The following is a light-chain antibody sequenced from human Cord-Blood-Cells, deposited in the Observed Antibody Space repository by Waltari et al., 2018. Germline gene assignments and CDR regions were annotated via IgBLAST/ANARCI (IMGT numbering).Light chain of an antibody. Sequence: QSALTQPRSVSGSPGQSVTISCTGTSSDVGGYNYVSWYQQHPGKAPKLMIYDVSQRPSGVPDRFSGSKSGNTASLTISGLQAEDEADYYGCSYAGSYTWVCGGGTKLTVL. CDR2: DVS. CDR1: SSDVGGYNY. V-gene: IGLV2-11*01. J-gene: IGLJ3*02. CDR3: CSYAGSYTWV.